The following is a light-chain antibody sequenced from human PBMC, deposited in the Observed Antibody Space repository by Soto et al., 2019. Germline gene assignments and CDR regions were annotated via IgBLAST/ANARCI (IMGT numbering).Light chain of an antibody. CDR1: MRDVGAYNL. V-gene: IGLV2-14*01. J-gene: IGLJ3*02. CDR3: SADTARSTLV. CDR2: EVR. Sequence: QSALTQPASVSGSAGQSITISCSGTMRDVGAYNLVAWYQQHPGTAPKLIIYEVRNRPSGISSRFSGSRSGNTASLTISGLQSEDEGDYYCSADTARSTLVFGGGTKVTV.